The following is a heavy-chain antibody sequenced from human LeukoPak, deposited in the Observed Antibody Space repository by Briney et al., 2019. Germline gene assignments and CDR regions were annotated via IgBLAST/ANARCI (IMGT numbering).Heavy chain of an antibody. CDR2: IIPIFGTA. V-gene: IGHV1-69*13. CDR1: GGTFSSYA. CDR3: ARARSRHSSSSPGWFDP. Sequence: GASVKVSCKASGGTFSSYAISGVRQAPGQGLEWMGGIIPIFGTANYAQKFQGRVTITADESTGTAYMELSSLRSEDTAVYYCARARSRHSSSSPGWFDPWGQGTLVTVSS. J-gene: IGHJ5*02. D-gene: IGHD6-13*01.